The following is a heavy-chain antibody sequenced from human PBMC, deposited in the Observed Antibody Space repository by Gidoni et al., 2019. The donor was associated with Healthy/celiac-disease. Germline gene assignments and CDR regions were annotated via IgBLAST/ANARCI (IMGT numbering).Heavy chain of an antibody. D-gene: IGHD2-15*01. Sequence: QVQLVESGGGVVQPGRSLRLSCAASGFTFSTYAMHWVRQAPGKGLGWVAVISYDGSNKYYADSVKGRFTISRDNSKNTLFLQMDSLRAEDTAVYYCARDLSVVVAAPHWYFDLWGRGTLVTVSS. CDR2: ISYDGSNK. J-gene: IGHJ2*01. CDR1: GFTFSTYA. CDR3: ARDLSVVVAAPHWYFDL. V-gene: IGHV3-30*04.